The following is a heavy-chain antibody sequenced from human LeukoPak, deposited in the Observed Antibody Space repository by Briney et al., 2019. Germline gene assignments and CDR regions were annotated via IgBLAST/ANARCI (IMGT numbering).Heavy chain of an antibody. V-gene: IGHV1-18*01. Sequence: ASVTVSCKASGYTFTSYGISWVRQAPGQGLEGRGWISAYNGNTNYAQNLQGRATMTTDISTSTAYMELRSMRSDDTAVYYCARGDDILTGYFRGFDYWGQGTLVTVSS. J-gene: IGHJ4*02. CDR3: ARGDDILTGYFRGFDY. CDR1: GYTFTSYG. CDR2: ISAYNGNT. D-gene: IGHD3-9*01.